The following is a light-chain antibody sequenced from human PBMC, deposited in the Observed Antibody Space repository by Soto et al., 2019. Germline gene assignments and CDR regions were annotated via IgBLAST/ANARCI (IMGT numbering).Light chain of an antibody. V-gene: IGKV3-15*01. CDR3: QQFNDWPRT. CDR1: QSVTSN. CDR2: GAS. J-gene: IGKJ1*01. Sequence: EIVMTQSPVTLSASPGERATLSCRASQSVTSNLAGYQQKPGQAPRLLIYGASTRATGIPARFSGSGSGTEFTLTISNLQSEDFAIYYFQQFNDWPRTFGQGTKVEIK.